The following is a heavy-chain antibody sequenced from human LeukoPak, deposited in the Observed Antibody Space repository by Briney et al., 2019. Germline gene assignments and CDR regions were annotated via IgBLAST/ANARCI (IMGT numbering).Heavy chain of an antibody. CDR3: ARDRRIAVAGQFYYYGMDV. V-gene: IGHV4-61*01. CDR2: IYYSGST. CDR1: GGSVSSGSYY. Sequence: SETLSLTCTVSGGSVSSGSYYWRWIRQPPGKGLEWIGYIYYSGSTNYNPSLKSRVTISVDTSKNQFSLKLSSVTAADTAVYYCARDRRIAVAGQFYYYGMDVWGKGTTVTVSS. D-gene: IGHD6-19*01. J-gene: IGHJ6*04.